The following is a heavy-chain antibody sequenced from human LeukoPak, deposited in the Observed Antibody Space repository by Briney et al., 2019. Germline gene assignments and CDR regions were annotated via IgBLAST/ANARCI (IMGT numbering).Heavy chain of an antibody. CDR2: ISASGGST. Sequence: PGGSLRLSCAASGFTFSSYAMSWVRQAPGKGLDWVSGISASGGSTYYADSVKGRFTISRDNSKNTLYLQMNSLRAEDTAIYYCAKETHSGYSCADYWGQGTLATVSS. CDR1: GFTFSSYA. J-gene: IGHJ4*02. V-gene: IGHV3-23*01. D-gene: IGHD3-22*01. CDR3: AKETHSGYSCADY.